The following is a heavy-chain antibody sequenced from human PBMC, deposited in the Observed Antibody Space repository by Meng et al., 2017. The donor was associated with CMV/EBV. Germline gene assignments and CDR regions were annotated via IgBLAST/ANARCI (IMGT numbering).Heavy chain of an antibody. CDR2: ISSSSSDI. CDR1: WFAFSRYS. Sequence: RLHWAASWFAFSRYSMNGVRQGPRKGLEWVTSISSSSSDIYYADSVKGRFTIPRDNAKNSLYLQMNSLRAEDTAVYYCARFQTGWDYWGQGTLVTVSS. V-gene: IGHV3-21*01. CDR3: ARFQTGWDY. J-gene: IGHJ4*02. D-gene: IGHD1-14*01.